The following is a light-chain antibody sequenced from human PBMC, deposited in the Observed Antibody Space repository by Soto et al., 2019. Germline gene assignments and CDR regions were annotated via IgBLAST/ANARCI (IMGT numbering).Light chain of an antibody. Sequence: ETVLTQSPGTLYLSPGERATLSCRASQTVCSSCLAWYQQRPGRAPRLLIYGASNRATGIPDRFSGSGSGTDFTLTISRLEPEDFAVYYCQHYAGSPPYTFGQGTKLEIK. CDR1: QTVCSSC. V-gene: IGKV3-20*01. CDR3: QHYAGSPPYT. CDR2: GAS. J-gene: IGKJ2*01.